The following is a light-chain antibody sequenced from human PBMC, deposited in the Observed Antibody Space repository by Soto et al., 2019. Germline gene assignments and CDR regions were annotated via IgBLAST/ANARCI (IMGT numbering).Light chain of an antibody. J-gene: IGKJ1*01. CDR1: QSIKTW. CDR3: QQYESYSWT. CDR2: DAS. Sequence: DRVTITFRASQSIKTWLAWYQRKPGRAPNLLIYDASSLQSGVPSRFSGSGSGTEFNLTISSLQTDDSATYYCQQYESYSWTFGQGTKVDIK. V-gene: IGKV1-5*01.